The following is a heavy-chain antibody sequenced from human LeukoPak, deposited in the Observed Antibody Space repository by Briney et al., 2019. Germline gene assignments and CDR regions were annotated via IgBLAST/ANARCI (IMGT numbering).Heavy chain of an antibody. V-gene: IGHV3-11*01. CDR1: GLTFSDYY. J-gene: IGHJ4*02. D-gene: IGHD4-17*01. Sequence: PGGSLRLYCAASGLTFSDYYMSWIRQSPGKGLEWVSYISSSGFTIFYSDSVMGRFTISKDNARNSLYLQMNSLRAEDTAVYYCARVLYGDYSPFDSWGQGTLVTASS. CDR2: ISSSGFTI. CDR3: ARVLYGDYSPFDS.